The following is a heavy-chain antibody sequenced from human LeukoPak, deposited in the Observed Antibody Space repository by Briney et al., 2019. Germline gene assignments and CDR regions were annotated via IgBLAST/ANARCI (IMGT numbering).Heavy chain of an antibody. CDR1: GYTFTSYY. CDR2: IIPIFGTA. V-gene: IGHV1-69*13. J-gene: IGHJ4*02. D-gene: IGHD2-2*01. CDR3: ARGTRFSAGYCSSTSCYFLDY. Sequence: ASVKVSCKASGYTFTSYYMHWVRQAPGQGLEWMGGIIPIFGTANYAQKFQGRVTITADESTSTAYMELSSLRSEDTAVYYCARGTRFSAGYCSSTSCYFLDYWGQGTLVTVSS.